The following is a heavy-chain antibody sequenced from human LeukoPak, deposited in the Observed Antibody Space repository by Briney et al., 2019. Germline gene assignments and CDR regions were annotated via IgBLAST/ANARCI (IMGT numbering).Heavy chain of an antibody. CDR1: GYTFTSYG. J-gene: IGHJ3*02. CDR3: ARDEDSSGYYSSPSDAFDI. D-gene: IGHD3-22*01. V-gene: IGHV1-18*01. CDR2: ISAYNGNT. Sequence: ASVKVSCKASGYTFTSYGISWVRQAPGQGLEWMGWISAYNGNTNYAQKLQGRVTMTTDTSTSTAYMELRSLRSDDTAVYYCARDEDSSGYYSSPSDAFDIWGQGTMVTVSS.